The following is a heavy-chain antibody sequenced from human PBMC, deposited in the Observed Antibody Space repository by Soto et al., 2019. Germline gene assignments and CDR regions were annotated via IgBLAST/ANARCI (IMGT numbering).Heavy chain of an antibody. CDR3: AKDLWFGCMDA. CDR2: ISYDGSSK. J-gene: IGHJ6*01. Sequence: QVQLVESGGGVLQPGRSLRLSCAASGFTFSSYGMHWVRQAPGKGLEWVAVISYDGSSKYYADSVKGRFTISRDNSKNTLYLQMNGQRAEDTTVYYCAKDLWFGCMDAWGQGTTLTVCS. CDR1: GFTFSSYG. D-gene: IGHD3-10*01. V-gene: IGHV3-30*18.